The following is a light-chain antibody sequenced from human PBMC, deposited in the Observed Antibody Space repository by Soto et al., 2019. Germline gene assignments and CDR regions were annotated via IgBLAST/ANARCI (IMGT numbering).Light chain of an antibody. J-gene: IGLJ1*01. V-gene: IGLV2-14*03. Sequence: ALTQPASLSGSPGQSINISCTGTSSDVGGYNYVSWYQHHPGKAPKLIIYDVSNRPSGVSNPFSGSKSGNTASLTISGLQPEDEADYYCSSYTTSNTRQIVFGTGTKVTVL. CDR2: DVS. CDR3: SSYTTSNTRQIV. CDR1: SSDVGGYNY.